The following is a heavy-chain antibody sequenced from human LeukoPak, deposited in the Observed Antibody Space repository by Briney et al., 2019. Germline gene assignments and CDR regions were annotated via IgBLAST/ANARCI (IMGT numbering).Heavy chain of an antibody. CDR3: ARAGSTSWVVAATPGWFDP. CDR2: ICGSGNTI. V-gene: IGHV3-48*03. J-gene: IGHJ5*02. Sequence: PGGSLRLSCAASGFTFSSYEMNWVRQAPGKGLEWVSYICGSGNTIFYADSVKGRFTISRDNAKNSLYLQMNSLRAEDTAVYYCARAGSTSWVVAATPGWFDPWGQGTLVTVSS. D-gene: IGHD2-15*01. CDR1: GFTFSSYE.